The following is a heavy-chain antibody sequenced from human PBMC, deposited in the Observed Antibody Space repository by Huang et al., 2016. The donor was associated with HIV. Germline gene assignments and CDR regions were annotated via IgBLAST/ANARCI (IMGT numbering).Heavy chain of an antibody. J-gene: IGHJ4*02. CDR2: FDPEIGGT. CDR1: EYTLTELS. D-gene: IGHD3-9*01. V-gene: IGHV1-24*01. CDR3: ATGFDVFFDF. Sequence: QVQLVQSRAEVKKPGASVKVSCKVSEYTLTELSIHWVRQAPGKGLEWIGGFDPEIGGTIYAQKFQGRVTMTEDTSTETAFMELSGLRPEDTAVYYCATGFDVFFDFWGQGTLVTVSS.